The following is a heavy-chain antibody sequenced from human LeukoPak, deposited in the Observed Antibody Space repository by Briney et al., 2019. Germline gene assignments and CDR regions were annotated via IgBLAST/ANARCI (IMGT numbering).Heavy chain of an antibody. CDR3: VRAGYYGSGRYMGY. Sequence: GGSLRLSCAASGFTFSSYWMHWVRQAPGKGLVWVSRINSDGSSTSYADSVKGRFTISRDNAKNTLYLQMNSQRAEDTAVCFCVRAGYYGSGRYMGYWGKGTLVTVS. V-gene: IGHV3-74*01. J-gene: IGHJ4*02. D-gene: IGHD3-10*01. CDR2: INSDGSST. CDR1: GFTFSSYW.